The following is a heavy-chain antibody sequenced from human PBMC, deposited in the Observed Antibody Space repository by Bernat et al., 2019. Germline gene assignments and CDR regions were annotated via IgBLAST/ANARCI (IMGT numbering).Heavy chain of an antibody. D-gene: IGHD5-12*01. CDR2: IGNSKSYI. Sequence: EVQLVESGGGLVKPGGSLKLSCAASGFTFSSYNMIWVRQAPGKGLEWVSSIGNSKSYIYYADSVKGRFTISRDNTKNTLYLQMNSLRAEDTAVYYCARDLGGYGFDYWGQGTLVTVSS. CDR3: ARDLGGYGFDY. CDR1: GFTFSSYN. J-gene: IGHJ4*02. V-gene: IGHV3-21*02.